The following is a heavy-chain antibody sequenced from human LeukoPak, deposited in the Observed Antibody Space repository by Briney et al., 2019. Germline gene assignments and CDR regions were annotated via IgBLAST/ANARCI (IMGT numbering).Heavy chain of an antibody. CDR1: GFTFSSYG. D-gene: IGHD3-22*01. V-gene: IGHV3-33*01. Sequence: GGSLRLSCAASGFTFSSYGMHWVRQAPGKGLEWVALIWYDGSNKYYADSVKGRFTISRDNSKNTLYLQMNSLRAEDTALYYCARPLLNYDSSGLTYWGQGTLVTVSS. CDR3: ARPLLNYDSSGLTY. CDR2: IWYDGSNK. J-gene: IGHJ4*02.